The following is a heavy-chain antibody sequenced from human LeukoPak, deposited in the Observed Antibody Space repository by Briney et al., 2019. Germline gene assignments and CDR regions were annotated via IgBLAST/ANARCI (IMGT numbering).Heavy chain of an antibody. CDR2: INPSGGST. CDR3: ARDRPPGYCSGGSCYGFDY. D-gene: IGHD2-15*01. V-gene: IGHV1-46*01. J-gene: IGHJ4*02. CDR1: GYTFTSYY. Sequence: ASVKVSCKASGYTFTSYYMHWVRQAPGQGLEWMGIINPSGGSTSYAQKFQGRVTMTRDTSTSTVYMELSSLRSEDTAVYYCARDRPPGYCSGGSCYGFDYWGQGTLVTVSS.